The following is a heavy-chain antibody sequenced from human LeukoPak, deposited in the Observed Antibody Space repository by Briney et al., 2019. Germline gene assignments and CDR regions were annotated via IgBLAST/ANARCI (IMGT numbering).Heavy chain of an antibody. CDR3: ARSYYDFWSGIFDAFDI. CDR1: GFTSSSYA. J-gene: IGHJ3*02. CDR2: ISYDGSNK. Sequence: GRSLRLSCAASGFTSSSYAMHWVRQAPGKGLEWVAVISYDGSNKYYADSVKGRFTISRDNSKNTLYLQMNSLRAEDTAVYYCARSYYDFWSGIFDAFDIWGQGTMVTVSS. V-gene: IGHV3-30*04. D-gene: IGHD3-3*01.